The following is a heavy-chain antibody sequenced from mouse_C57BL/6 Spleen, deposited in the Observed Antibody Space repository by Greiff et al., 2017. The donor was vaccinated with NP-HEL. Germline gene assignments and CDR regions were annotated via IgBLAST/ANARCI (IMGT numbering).Heavy chain of an antibody. D-gene: IGHD1-1*01. Sequence: QVQLQQSGAELVMPGASVKLSCKASGYTFTSYWMHWVKQRPGQGLEWIGEIDPSDSYTNYNQKFKGKSTLTVDKSSSTAYMQLSSLTSEDSAVDYCARSHYGSSGFAYWGQGTLVTVSA. V-gene: IGHV1-69*01. J-gene: IGHJ3*01. CDR2: IDPSDSYT. CDR3: ARSHYGSSGFAY. CDR1: GYTFTSYW.